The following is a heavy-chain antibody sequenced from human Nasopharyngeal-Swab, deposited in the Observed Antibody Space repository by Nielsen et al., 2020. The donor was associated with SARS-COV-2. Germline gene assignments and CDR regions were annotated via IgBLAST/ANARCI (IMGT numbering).Heavy chain of an antibody. CDR3: ARGAQRSDWV. Sequence: SVTLSLTFAISGDSVSINRCAWPWIMQSASRGLEWLGRTYFRSTWINDYAISVKSRIIINPDTSKNQFSLQLNSVTPEDTAVYYCARGAQRSDWVWSQGTLVTVSS. CDR1: GDSVSINRCA. D-gene: IGHD2-21*02. CDR2: TYFRSTWIN. V-gene: IGHV6-1*01. J-gene: IGHJ4*02.